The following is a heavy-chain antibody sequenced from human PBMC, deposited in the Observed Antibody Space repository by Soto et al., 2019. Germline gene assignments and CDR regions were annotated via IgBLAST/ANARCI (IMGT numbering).Heavy chain of an antibody. J-gene: IGHJ4*02. CDR2: IYYSGST. Sequence: TLSLTCTVSGGSISSGGYYWSWIRQHPGKGLEWIGYIYYSGSTYYNPSLKSRVTISVDTSKNQFSLKLSSVTAADTAVYYCANSYYDILTGYYNGFDYWGQGTLVTVSS. D-gene: IGHD3-9*01. CDR1: GGSISSGGYY. V-gene: IGHV4-31*03. CDR3: ANSYYDILTGYYNGFDY.